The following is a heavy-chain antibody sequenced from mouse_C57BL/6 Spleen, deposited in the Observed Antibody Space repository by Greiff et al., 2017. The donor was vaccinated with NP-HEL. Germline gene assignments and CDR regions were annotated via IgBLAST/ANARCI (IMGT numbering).Heavy chain of an antibody. V-gene: IGHV1-59*01. CDR2: IDPSDSYT. J-gene: IGHJ2*01. Sequence: QVQLKQPGAELVRPGTSVKLSCKASGYTFTSYWMHWVKQRPGQGLEWIGVIDPSDSYTNYNQKFKGKATLTVDTSSSTAYMQLSSLTSEDSAVYYCARGGSIPNYFDYWGQGTTLTVSS. CDR3: ARGGSIPNYFDY. D-gene: IGHD2-10*02. CDR1: GYTFTSYW.